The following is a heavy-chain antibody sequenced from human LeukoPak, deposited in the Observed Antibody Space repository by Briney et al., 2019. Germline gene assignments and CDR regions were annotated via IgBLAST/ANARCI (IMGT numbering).Heavy chain of an antibody. V-gene: IGHV3-23*01. D-gene: IGHD2-15*01. CDR2: ISGSGGTI. Sequence: GGSLRLSCAASDFTFSRYAMTWVRQALGKGLEWVSDISGSGGTIYYGDSVKGRFTISRDNSRNTMSLQMNSLRVEDTTVYYCAKNVNRDCSGGSCSGAFDIWGQGTMVTVSS. J-gene: IGHJ3*02. CDR1: DFTFSRYA. CDR3: AKNVNRDCSGGSCSGAFDI.